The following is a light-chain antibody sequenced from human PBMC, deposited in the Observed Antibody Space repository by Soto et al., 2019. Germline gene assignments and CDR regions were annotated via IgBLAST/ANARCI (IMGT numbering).Light chain of an antibody. J-gene: IGKJ5*01. Sequence: EIVLTQSPGTLSLSPGERATLSCRASRSVSSSYLAWYQQRPGQAPRLLIYGASNRATGIPDRFSGSGSGTGSGTDFSLTISRLEPEDFAVYYCQHYGSSPPITFGQGTRLEI. V-gene: IGKV3-20*01. CDR1: RSVSSSY. CDR2: GAS. CDR3: QHYGSSPPIT.